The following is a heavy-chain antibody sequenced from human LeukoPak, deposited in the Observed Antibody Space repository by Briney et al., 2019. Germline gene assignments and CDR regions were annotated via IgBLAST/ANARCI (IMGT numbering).Heavy chain of an antibody. CDR3: ARGVERFLEWLFSYYYYGMDV. Sequence: GGSLRLSCAASGFTVSSNYMSWVRQAPGKGLEWVSVIYSGGSTYYADSAKGRFTISRDNSKNTLYLQMNSLRAEDTAVYYCARGVERFLEWLFSYYYYGMDVWGQGTTVTVSS. V-gene: IGHV3-66*01. CDR1: GFTVSSNY. CDR2: IYSGGST. J-gene: IGHJ6*02. D-gene: IGHD3-3*01.